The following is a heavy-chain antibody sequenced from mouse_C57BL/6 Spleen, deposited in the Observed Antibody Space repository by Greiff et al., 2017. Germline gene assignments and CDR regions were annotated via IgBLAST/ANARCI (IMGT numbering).Heavy chain of an antibody. CDR1: GYTFTSYD. V-gene: IGHV1-85*01. Sequence: QVQLQQSGPELVKPGASVKLSCKASGYTFTSYDINWVKQRPGQGLEWIGWIYPRDGSTKYNEKFKGKATLTVDTSSSTAYMELHSLTSEDSAVYFCARDSNYVRFAYWGQGTLVTVSA. J-gene: IGHJ3*01. D-gene: IGHD2-5*01. CDR3: ARDSNYVRFAY. CDR2: IYPRDGST.